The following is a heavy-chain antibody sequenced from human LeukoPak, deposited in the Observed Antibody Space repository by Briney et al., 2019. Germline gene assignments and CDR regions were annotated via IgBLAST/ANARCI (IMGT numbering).Heavy chain of an antibody. CDR1: GFTFSSYG. V-gene: IGHV3-48*01. D-gene: IGHD6-19*01. CDR3: AREPYSSGWYFSYYFDY. CDR2: ISSSDTI. J-gene: IGHJ4*02. Sequence: GGSLRLSCAASGFTFSSYGMNWVRQAPGKGLEWVSYISSSDTIYYADSVKGRFTISRDNSKNTLYLQMNSLRAEDTAVYYCAREPYSSGWYFSYYFDYWGQGTLVTVSS.